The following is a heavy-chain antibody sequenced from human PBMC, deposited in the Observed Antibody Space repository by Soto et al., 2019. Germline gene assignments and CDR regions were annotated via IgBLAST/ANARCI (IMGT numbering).Heavy chain of an antibody. J-gene: IGHJ6*03. CDR2: IWYDGSNK. CDR3: ARVMLDYYGSGSPINYYYYYYMDV. D-gene: IGHD3-10*01. V-gene: IGHV3-33*01. CDR1: GFTFSSYG. Sequence: GGSLRLSCAASGFTFSSYGMHWVRQAPGKGLEWVAVIWYDGSNKYYADSVKGRFTISRDNSKNTLYLQMNSLRAEDTAVYYCARVMLDYYGSGSPINYYYYYYMDVWGKGTTVTVSS.